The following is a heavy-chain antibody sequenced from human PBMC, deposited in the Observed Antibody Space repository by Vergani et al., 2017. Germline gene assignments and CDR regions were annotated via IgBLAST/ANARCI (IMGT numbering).Heavy chain of an antibody. CDR2: ISWNSGNI. CDR1: GFTFDDYA. V-gene: IGHV3-9*01. J-gene: IGHJ6*02. Sequence: EVQLVESGGGLVQPGRSLRLSCAASGFTFDDYAMHWVRQAPGKGLEWVSGISWNSGNIGYADSVKGRFTISRDNAKNSLYLQMNSLRTEDTAVYYCAREWEEIAAAGTNYYYGMDVWGQGTTVTVSS. D-gene: IGHD6-13*01. CDR3: AREWEEIAAAGTNYYYGMDV.